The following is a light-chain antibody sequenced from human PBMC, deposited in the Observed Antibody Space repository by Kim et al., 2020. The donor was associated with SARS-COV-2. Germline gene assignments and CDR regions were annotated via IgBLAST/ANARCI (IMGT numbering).Light chain of an antibody. CDR1: NIGSKS. CDR3: QVWDSSSDHRGV. Sequence: SYELTQSPSVSVAPGKTARITCGGNNIGSKSVHWYQQKPGQAPVLVIYYDSDRPSGIPERFSGSNSGNTATLTISRVEAGDEADYYCQVWDSSSDHRGVF. V-gene: IGLV3-21*04. J-gene: IGLJ2*01. CDR2: YDS.